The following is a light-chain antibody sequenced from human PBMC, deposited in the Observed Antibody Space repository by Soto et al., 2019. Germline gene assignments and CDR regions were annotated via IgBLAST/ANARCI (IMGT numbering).Light chain of an antibody. CDR3: QQYYSTPLT. CDR1: QSVLYSSNNKNY. CDR2: CAS. V-gene: IGKV4-1*01. J-gene: IGKJ4*01. Sequence: DIEMTQSPASLAVSLGERVTINCKSSQSVLYSSNNKNYLAWYQQKPGQPPKLLIYCASTRESGVPDRFSGSGSGTDFTLTISSLQAEDVAVYYCQQYYSTPLTFGGGTKVEIK.